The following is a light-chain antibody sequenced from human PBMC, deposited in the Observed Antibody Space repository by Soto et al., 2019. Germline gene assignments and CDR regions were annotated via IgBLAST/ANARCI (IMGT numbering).Light chain of an antibody. J-gene: IGKJ1*01. CDR3: QQYGSSPGT. V-gene: IGKV3-20*01. CDR2: GAS. CDR1: QSVYSSY. Sequence: DIVLTQSPGTLSLSPGERVTLSFSASQSVYSSYLAWYQQKRGQAPRLLIYGASSRATGIPHRFSGSGSVTDFTLTISRLEPEDFAVYYCQQYGSSPGTFGQGTKVDIK.